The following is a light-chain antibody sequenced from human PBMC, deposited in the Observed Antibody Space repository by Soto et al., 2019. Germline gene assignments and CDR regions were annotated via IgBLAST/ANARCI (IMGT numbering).Light chain of an antibody. CDR1: QTISSN. CDR3: KQYNNWPRT. CDR2: GAS. Sequence: EIVRTQSPGTLSVSPGERAPLSGRASQTISSNLAWYQQKPGQAPRLLIYGASTRATGVPARFSVSGAGTEFTLNISSMQPEDLAVYYCKQYNNWPRTFGQGTKVDIK. V-gene: IGKV3-15*01. J-gene: IGKJ1*01.